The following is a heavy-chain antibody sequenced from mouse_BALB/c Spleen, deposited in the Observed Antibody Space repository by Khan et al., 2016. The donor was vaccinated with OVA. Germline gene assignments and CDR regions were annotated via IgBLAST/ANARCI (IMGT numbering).Heavy chain of an antibody. CDR1: GYSITSGYA. V-gene: IGHV3-2*02. Sequence: EVQLQESGPGLVKPSQSLSLTCTVTGYSITSGYAWNWIRQFPGNKLEWMGYIRYSGVTSYTPSLKSRTSITRDTSKNQFFLQLTSVTTEDTATYYCARGNYYGYYFDYWGQGTTLTVSS. CDR3: ARGNYYGYYFDY. J-gene: IGHJ2*01. D-gene: IGHD1-1*01. CDR2: IRYSGVT.